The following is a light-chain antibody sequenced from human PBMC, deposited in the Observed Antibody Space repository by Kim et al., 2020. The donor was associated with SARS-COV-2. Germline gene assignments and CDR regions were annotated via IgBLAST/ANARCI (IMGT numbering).Light chain of an antibody. CDR1: SRYVGGYNF. Sequence: SITISCTGTSRYVGGYNFVSWHQPHPGKAPKLIIYDVNKRPSGVPNRFSGSKSGNTASLTVSGLQAEDEADYYCSSYAGTNNFYVFGTGTKVTVL. J-gene: IGLJ1*01. CDR2: DVN. V-gene: IGLV2-8*01. CDR3: SSYAGTNNFYV.